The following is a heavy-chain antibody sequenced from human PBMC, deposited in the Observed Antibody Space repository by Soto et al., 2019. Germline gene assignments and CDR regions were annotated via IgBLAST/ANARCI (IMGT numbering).Heavy chain of an antibody. V-gene: IGHV3-74*03. Sequence: GGSLILSCAASGLTFRSYWMHWVRQAPGKGLVWVSRINTDGSVAMYADSVKGRFTISRDSSKNTVSLEMTSLRAEDTAVYYCAKGGRQWLVTSDFNYWGQGALVTVSS. CDR1: GLTFRSYW. CDR2: INTDGSVA. CDR3: AKGGRQWLVTSDFNY. J-gene: IGHJ4*02. D-gene: IGHD6-19*01.